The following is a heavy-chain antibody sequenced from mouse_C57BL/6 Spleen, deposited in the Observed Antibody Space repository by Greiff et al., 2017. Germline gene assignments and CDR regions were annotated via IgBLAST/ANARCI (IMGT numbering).Heavy chain of an antibody. CDR1: GYTFTEYT. CDR3: ARHEGANWDVDAWYFDV. V-gene: IGHV1-62-2*01. Sequence: QVQLQQSGAELVKPGASVKLSCKASGYTFTEYTIHWVKQRSGQGLEWIGWFYPGSGSIKYNEKFKDKATLTADKSSSTVYIELSRLPSEDSAVYFYARHEGANWDVDAWYFDVWGTGTTVTVSS. D-gene: IGHD4-1*01. CDR2: FYPGSGSI. J-gene: IGHJ1*03.